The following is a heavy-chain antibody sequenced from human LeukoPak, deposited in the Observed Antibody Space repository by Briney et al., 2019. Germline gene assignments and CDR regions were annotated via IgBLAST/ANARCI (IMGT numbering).Heavy chain of an antibody. CDR2: INNDGSSI. V-gene: IGHV3-74*01. D-gene: IGHD5-18*01. CDR1: GFTFSRHW. CDR3: TSDTVDTAVGIDY. J-gene: IGHJ4*02. Sequence: GGSLRLSCAASGFTFSRHWMHWVRQAPGKGLAWVSRINNDGSSISYADSAKGRFTISRDNAKNTLYLQTNSLRAEDTAVYYCTSDTVDTAVGIDYWGQGTLVTVSP.